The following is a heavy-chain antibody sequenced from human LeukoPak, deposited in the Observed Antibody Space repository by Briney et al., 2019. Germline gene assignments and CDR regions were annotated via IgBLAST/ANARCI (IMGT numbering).Heavy chain of an antibody. Sequence: GGSLRLSCAPSGFTLTSHAMSWVRQAPGKGLEWVSAMSGIGGSTYYANSVKDRFTISRANSKDTLYLKMNSLRAEDTAVYSCAKGSGSGSYYIRHDAFDSWGPGTMVTVSS. CDR3: AKGSGSGSYYIRHDAFDS. CDR2: MSGIGGST. J-gene: IGHJ3*02. D-gene: IGHD3-10*01. CDR1: GFTLTSHA. V-gene: IGHV3-23*01.